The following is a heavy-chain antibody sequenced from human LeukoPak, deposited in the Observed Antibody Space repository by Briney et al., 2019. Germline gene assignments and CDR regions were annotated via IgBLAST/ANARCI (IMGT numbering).Heavy chain of an antibody. CDR2: MHYGGST. D-gene: IGHD3-3*01. Sequence: SETLSLTCTVSGGSISSYYWSWIRQPPGKGQEWLGYMHYGGSTKYNPSLKSRVTTSVDTSKNQFSLKLSSVTAADTAVYYCARGPKDFWDYGMDVWGQGTTVTVSS. CDR3: ARGPKDFWDYGMDV. V-gene: IGHV4-59*01. CDR1: GGSISSYY. J-gene: IGHJ6*02.